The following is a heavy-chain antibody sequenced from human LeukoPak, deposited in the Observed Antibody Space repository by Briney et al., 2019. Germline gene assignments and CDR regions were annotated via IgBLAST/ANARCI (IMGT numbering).Heavy chain of an antibody. CDR1: GFTFSSYA. V-gene: IGHV3-9*01. Sequence: GGSLRLSCAASGFTFSSYAMSWVRQAPGKGLEWVSGISWNSGSIGYADSVKGRFTISGDNAKNSLYLQMNSLRAEDTALYYCAKDTSYELNAFDIWGQGTMVTVSS. CDR2: ISWNSGSI. CDR3: AKDTSYELNAFDI. J-gene: IGHJ3*02. D-gene: IGHD1-26*01.